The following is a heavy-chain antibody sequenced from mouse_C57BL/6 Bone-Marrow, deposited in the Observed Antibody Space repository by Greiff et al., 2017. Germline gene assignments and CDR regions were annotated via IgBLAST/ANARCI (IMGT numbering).Heavy chain of an antibody. CDR1: GFTFSSYA. V-gene: IGHV5-4*01. CDR3: ARDHDYDATWFAY. CDR2: ISDGGSYT. D-gene: IGHD2-4*01. J-gene: IGHJ3*01. Sequence: DVMLVESGGGLVKPGGSLKLSCAASGFTFSSYAMSWVRQTPEKRLEWVATISDGGSYTYYPDNVKGRFTISRDNAKNNLYLQMSHLKSEDTAMYYCARDHDYDATWFAYWGQGTLVTVSA.